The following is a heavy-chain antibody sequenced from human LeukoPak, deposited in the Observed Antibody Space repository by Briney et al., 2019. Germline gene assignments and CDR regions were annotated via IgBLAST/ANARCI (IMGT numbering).Heavy chain of an antibody. CDR2: IYYSGST. D-gene: IGHD3-10*01. J-gene: IGHJ3*02. CDR3: ARGSRGSADDAFDI. Sequence: SETLSLTCTVSGGSISSYYWSWIRQPPGEGLEWVGYIYYSGSTNYNPSLKSRVTISVDTSKNQFSLKLSSVTAADTAVYYCARGSRGSADDAFDIWGQGTMVTVSS. V-gene: IGHV4-59*01. CDR1: GGSISSYY.